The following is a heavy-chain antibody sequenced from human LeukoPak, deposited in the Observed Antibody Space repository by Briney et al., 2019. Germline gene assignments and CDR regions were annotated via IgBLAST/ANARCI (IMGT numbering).Heavy chain of an antibody. J-gene: IGHJ6*03. CDR2: ISYDGSNK. CDR1: GFTFSSYA. CDR3: AKDVIVATVGYYCYMDV. V-gene: IGHV3-30*04. D-gene: IGHD5-12*01. Sequence: GRSLRLSCAASGFTFSSYAMHWVRQAPGKGLEWVAVISYDGSNKYYADSVKGRFTISRDNSKNTLYLQMNSLRAEDTAVYYCAKDVIVATVGYYCYMDVWGKGTTVTISS.